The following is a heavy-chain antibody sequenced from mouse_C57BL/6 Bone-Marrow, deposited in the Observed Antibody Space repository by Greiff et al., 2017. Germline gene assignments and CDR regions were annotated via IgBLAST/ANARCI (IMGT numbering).Heavy chain of an antibody. Sequence: VQLVESGAELVRPGASVKLSCKASGYTLTDYYINWVKQTSGQGLEGIARLYFGSGNTYYNEKFKGKATLTAEKSSSTAYMQLSSLTSEDSAVYYCARNYYGSSSYFDYWGQGTTLTVSS. CDR1: GYTLTDYY. V-gene: IGHV1-76*01. CDR3: ARNYYGSSSYFDY. CDR2: LYFGSGNT. J-gene: IGHJ2*01. D-gene: IGHD1-1*01.